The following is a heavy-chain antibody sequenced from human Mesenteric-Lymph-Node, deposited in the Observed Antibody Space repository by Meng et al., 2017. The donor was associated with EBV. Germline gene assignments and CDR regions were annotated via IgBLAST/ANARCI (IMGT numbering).Heavy chain of an antibody. CDR3: ARDQLWPETPDY. CDR2: IGGNNGNT. D-gene: IGHD5-18*01. J-gene: IGHJ4*02. V-gene: IGHV1-18*01. Sequence: QVQLVHSGPEVKKPGAAVKVSCKTSGYTFTTDGITWVRQAPGQGLEWMGWIGGNNGNTFYAEEFQGRVTMTTDTTTNTVHMELRSLISDDTALYYCARDQLWPETPDYWGQGTLVTVSS. CDR1: GYTFTTDG.